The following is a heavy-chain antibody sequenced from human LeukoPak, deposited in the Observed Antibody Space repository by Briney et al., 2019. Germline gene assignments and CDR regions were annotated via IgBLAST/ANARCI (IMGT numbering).Heavy chain of an antibody. D-gene: IGHD3-16*01. Sequence: SVKVSCKASGGTFSSYAISWVRQAPGQGLEWMGRIIPILGIANYAQKFQGRVTITADKSTSTAYMELSSLRSEDTAVYYCARDRNPDDYVWENQDYCGQGTLVTVSS. J-gene: IGHJ4*02. CDR2: IIPILGIA. CDR3: ARDRNPDDYVWENQDY. CDR1: GGTFSSYA. V-gene: IGHV1-69*04.